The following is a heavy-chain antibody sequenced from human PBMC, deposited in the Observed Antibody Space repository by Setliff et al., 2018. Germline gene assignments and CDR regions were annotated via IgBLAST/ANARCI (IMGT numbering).Heavy chain of an antibody. CDR2: IYYSGST. CDR1: GGSISSYY. D-gene: IGHD3-16*01. CDR3: ARLRGAFDY. V-gene: IGHV4-59*01. Sequence: SSETLSLTCTVSGGSISSYYWSWIRQPPGKRLEWIGYIYYSGSTNYNPSLESRVTISVDTSKNQFSLRLNSAIAADTAVYYCARLRGAFDYWGQGTLVTVSS. J-gene: IGHJ4*02.